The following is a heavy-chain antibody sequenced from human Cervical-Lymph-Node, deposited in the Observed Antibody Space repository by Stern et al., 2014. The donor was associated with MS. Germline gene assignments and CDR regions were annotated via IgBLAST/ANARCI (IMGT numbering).Heavy chain of an antibody. CDR2: IFPGGSDM. J-gene: IGHJ4*02. Sequence: VQLVQSGPEVKRPGESLKISCQASGYTFTSYWIGWVRQMPGKGLEWIAIIFPGGSDMRYSPSSKGRVTIPADKSSSTAYLQWNNLKASDSAIYYCARQRYFDYWGQGTLVTVSS. CDR3: ARQRYFDY. V-gene: IGHV5-51*01. CDR1: GYTFTSYW.